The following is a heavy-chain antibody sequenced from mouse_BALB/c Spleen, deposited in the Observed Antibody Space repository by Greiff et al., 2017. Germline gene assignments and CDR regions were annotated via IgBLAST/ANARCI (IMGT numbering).Heavy chain of an antibody. J-gene: IGHJ2*01. CDR2: INPSSGYT. D-gene: IGHD2-3*01. Sequence: VQLQQSAAELARPGASVTMSCKASGYTFTSYTMHWVKQRPGQGLEWIGYINPSSGYTEYNQKFKGKARFTVDTSSSTAYMQFNSLTSEDSAVYYCARNFDGYYFDYWGQGTTLTVSS. CDR1: GYTFTSYT. CDR3: ARNFDGYYFDY. V-gene: IGHV1-4*02.